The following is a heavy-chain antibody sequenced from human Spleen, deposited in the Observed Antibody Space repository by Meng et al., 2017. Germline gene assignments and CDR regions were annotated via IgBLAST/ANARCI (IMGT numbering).Heavy chain of an antibody. J-gene: IGHJ4*02. CDR2: FYYSGST. CDR1: GGSVCNAIYF. D-gene: IGHD1-26*01. CDR3: ARGGPIDY. V-gene: IGHV4-61*01. Sequence: VRRKEAGPGLVRPSWTLSLTCTVSGGSVCNAIYFWSWIRQPPGKGLEWVGYFYYSGSTNYNPSHKSRVTISVDTSKNQFSRRLSSVTAADTAVYYCARGGPIDYWGQGTLVTVSS.